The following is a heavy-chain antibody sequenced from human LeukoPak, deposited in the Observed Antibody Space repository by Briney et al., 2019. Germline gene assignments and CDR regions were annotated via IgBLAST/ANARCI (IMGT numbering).Heavy chain of an antibody. J-gene: IGHJ4*02. CDR3: ARGVYIAAAQYGY. CDR1: GGSISNYY. CDR2: IYYSGTT. Sequence: PSETLTLTCTVSGGSISNYYWSWIRQPPGKGLEWIGYIYYSGTTNYNPSLKSRVTISVDTSKNQFSLKLNSVTAADTAVYYCARGVYIAAAQYGYWGQGTLVTVSS. D-gene: IGHD6-13*01. V-gene: IGHV4-59*01.